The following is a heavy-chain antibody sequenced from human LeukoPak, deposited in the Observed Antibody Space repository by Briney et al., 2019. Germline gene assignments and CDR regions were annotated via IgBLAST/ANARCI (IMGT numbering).Heavy chain of an antibody. V-gene: IGHV3-30*02. CDR2: IRFDGSEK. CDR3: AKQGLVPATAGD. Sequence: GGSLRLSCAASGFTFSSYGMSWVRQAPGEGLEWLSFIRFDGSEKYYADSVKARFSISRDNSMNTLYLQMNSLRPEDTAVYYCAKQGLVPATAGDWGQGTLVTVSS. J-gene: IGHJ4*02. CDR1: GFTFSSYG. D-gene: IGHD2-2*01.